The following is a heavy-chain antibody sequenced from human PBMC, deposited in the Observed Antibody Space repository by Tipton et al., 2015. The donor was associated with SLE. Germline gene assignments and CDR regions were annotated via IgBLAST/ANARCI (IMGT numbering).Heavy chain of an antibody. CDR2: IYYSGST. CDR1: GGSISSSSYY. Sequence: LRLSCTVSGGSISSSSYYWGWIRQPPGKGLEWIGSIYYSGSTYYNPSLKSRVTISVDTSKNQFSLKLSSVTAADTAVYYCARGHWYFDLWGRGTLVTVSS. V-gene: IGHV4-39*07. J-gene: IGHJ2*01. CDR3: ARGHWYFDL.